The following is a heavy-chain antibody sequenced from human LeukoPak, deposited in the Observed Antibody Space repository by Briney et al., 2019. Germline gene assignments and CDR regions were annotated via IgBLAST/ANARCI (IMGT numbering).Heavy chain of an antibody. D-gene: IGHD3-22*01. CDR1: GFTFSSYW. V-gene: IGHV3-74*01. Sequence: PGGSLRLSCAASGFTFSSYWMHWVRQAPGKGLVWVSRINSDGSSTYYADSVKGRFTISRDNAKNTLYLQMNSLRAEDTAVYYCARDLGQYYDTSDNWFDPWGQGTLVTVSS. J-gene: IGHJ5*02. CDR2: INSDGSST. CDR3: ARDLGQYYDTSDNWFDP.